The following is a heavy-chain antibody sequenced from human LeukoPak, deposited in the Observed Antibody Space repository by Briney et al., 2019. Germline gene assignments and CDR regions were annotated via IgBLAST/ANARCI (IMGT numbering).Heavy chain of an antibody. J-gene: IGHJ4*02. Sequence: PGGSLRLYCAASGFTFSSYEMNWVRQAPGKGLEWVSYISSSGSTIYYADSVKGRFTISRDNAKNSLYLQMNSLRAEDTAVYYCASSTPLTSFDYWGQGTLVTVSS. CDR2: ISSSGSTI. D-gene: IGHD3-10*01. CDR3: ASSTPLTSFDY. CDR1: GFTFSSYE. V-gene: IGHV3-48*03.